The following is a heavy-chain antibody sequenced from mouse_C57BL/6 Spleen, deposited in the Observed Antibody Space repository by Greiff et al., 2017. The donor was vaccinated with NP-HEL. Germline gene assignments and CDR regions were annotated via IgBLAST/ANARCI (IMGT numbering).Heavy chain of an antibody. Sequence: EVKLVESGGGLVQPKGSLKLSCAASGFSFNTYAMNWVRQAPGKGLEWVARIRSKSNNYATYYADSVKDRFTISRDDSESMLYLQMNNLKTEDTAMYYCVRPMVPYRGDFAMDYWGQGTSVTVSS. V-gene: IGHV10-1*01. D-gene: IGHD1-1*02. CDR1: GFSFNTYA. CDR2: IRSKSNNYAT. CDR3: VRPMVPYRGDFAMDY. J-gene: IGHJ4*01.